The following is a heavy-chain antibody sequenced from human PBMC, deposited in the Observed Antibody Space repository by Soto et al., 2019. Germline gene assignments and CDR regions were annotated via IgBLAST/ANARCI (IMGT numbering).Heavy chain of an antibody. D-gene: IGHD2-15*01. CDR2: MYHGGST. V-gene: IGHV4-38-2*01. CDR3: ARVVVVVVAATSLSGWFDP. CDR1: GYSLSSGYN. Sequence: ETLSLTCAVSGYSLSSGYNWGWIRQHTGKGLEWIGSMYHGGSTYYNPSIKSRVTISVDTSKNQFSLKLSSVTAADTAVYYCARVVVVVVAATSLSGWFDPWGQGTPVTVSS. J-gene: IGHJ5*02.